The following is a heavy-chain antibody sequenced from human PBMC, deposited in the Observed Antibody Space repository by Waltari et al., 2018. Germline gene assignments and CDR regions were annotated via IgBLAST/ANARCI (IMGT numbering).Heavy chain of an antibody. CDR2: IYYSGST. Sequence: QVQLQESGPGLVKPSETLSLTCTVSGGSISSYYRSWIRQPPGKGLEWIGYIYYSGSTNYNPSLKSRVTISVDTSKNQFSLKLSSVTAADTAVYYCAREPPRRYYYGMDVWGQGTTVTVSS. V-gene: IGHV4-59*01. CDR3: AREPPRRYYYGMDV. CDR1: GGSISSYY. J-gene: IGHJ6*02.